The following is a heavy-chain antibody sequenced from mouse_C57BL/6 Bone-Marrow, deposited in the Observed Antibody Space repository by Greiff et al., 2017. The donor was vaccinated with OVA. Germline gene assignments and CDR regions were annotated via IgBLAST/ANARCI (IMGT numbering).Heavy chain of an antibody. CDR1: GYSFTDYN. D-gene: IGHD1-2*01. V-gene: IGHV1-39*01. CDR2: INPNFGTT. J-gene: IGHJ1*03. CDR3: AIVLRQYFDV. Sequence: VQLQQSGPELVKPGASVKISCKASGYSFTDYNMNWVKQSNGKSLEWIGVINPNFGTTSYNQKFKGKATLPVDQSSRTAYMQLKSLTSEDSAVYYCAIVLRQYFDVWGTGTTVTVSS.